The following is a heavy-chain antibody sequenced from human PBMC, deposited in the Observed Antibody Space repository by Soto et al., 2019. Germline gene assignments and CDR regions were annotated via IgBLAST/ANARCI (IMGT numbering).Heavy chain of an antibody. CDR2: IDHSGTT. CDR3: ARGKFYAFDI. CDR1: GVSIILPNW. Sequence: PSETLSLTCAVSGVSIILPNWWAWVRQAPGKGLEWIGEIDHSGTTNYNPSLNSRVTISLDRSKNQFSLRLTSVAAADTAVYFCARGKFYAFDIWGQGTMVTVSS. V-gene: IGHV4-4*02. J-gene: IGHJ3*02.